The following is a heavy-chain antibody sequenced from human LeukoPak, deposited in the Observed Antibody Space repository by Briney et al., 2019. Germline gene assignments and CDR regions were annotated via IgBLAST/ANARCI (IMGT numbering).Heavy chain of an antibody. CDR2: ISSSGGST. CDR3: ARPMTMSKDAFDI. Sequence: GGSLRLSCAAAGFTFSSSAMSWVRQVPGKGLEWVSGISSSGGSTNYADSVRGRFTISRDNSKNTLYLQMNSLRVEDTAVYYCARPMTMSKDAFDIWGQGTMVTVSS. D-gene: IGHD4/OR15-4a*01. CDR1: GFTFSSSA. J-gene: IGHJ3*02. V-gene: IGHV3-23*01.